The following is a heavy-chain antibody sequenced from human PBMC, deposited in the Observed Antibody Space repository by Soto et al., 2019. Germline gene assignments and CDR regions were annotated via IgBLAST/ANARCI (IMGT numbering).Heavy chain of an antibody. CDR2: IYYSGST. CDR1: GGSISSGGYY. V-gene: IGHV4-31*03. J-gene: IGHJ4*02. D-gene: IGHD3-22*01. Sequence: TLSLTCTVSGGSISSGGYYWSWIRQHPGKGLEWIGYIYYSGSTYYNPSLKSRVTISVDTSKNQFSLKLSSVTAADTAVYYCARNYYYDSSAPGYWGQGTLVTVS. CDR3: ARNYYYDSSAPGY.